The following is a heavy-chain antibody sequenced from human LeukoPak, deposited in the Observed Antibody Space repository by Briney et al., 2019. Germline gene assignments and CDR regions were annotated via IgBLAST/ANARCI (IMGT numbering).Heavy chain of an antibody. CDR1: GYTFTSYY. V-gene: IGHV1-2*02. Sequence: AASVKVSCKASGYTFTSYYMHWVRQAPGQGLEWMGWINPNSGGTNYAQKFQGRVTMTRDTSISTAYMELSRLRSDDTAVYYCARDSYDFWSGYYWLEGSLDYWGQGTLVAVSS. CDR2: INPNSGGT. D-gene: IGHD3-3*01. J-gene: IGHJ4*02. CDR3: ARDSYDFWSGYYWLEGSLDY.